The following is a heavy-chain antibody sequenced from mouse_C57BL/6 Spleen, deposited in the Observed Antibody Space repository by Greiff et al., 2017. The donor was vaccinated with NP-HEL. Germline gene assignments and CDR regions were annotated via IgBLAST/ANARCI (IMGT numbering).Heavy chain of an antibody. J-gene: IGHJ2*01. CDR1: GYAFSSSW. D-gene: IGHD1-1*01. Sequence: VQLQQSGPELVKPGASVKISCKASGYAFSSSWMNWVKQRPGKGLEWIGRIYPGDGDTNYNGKFKGKATLTADKSSSTAYMQLSSLTSEDSAVYFCGRGGTTVVAKGVWGQGTTLTVSS. CDR3: GRGGTTVVAKGV. V-gene: IGHV1-82*01. CDR2: IYPGDGDT.